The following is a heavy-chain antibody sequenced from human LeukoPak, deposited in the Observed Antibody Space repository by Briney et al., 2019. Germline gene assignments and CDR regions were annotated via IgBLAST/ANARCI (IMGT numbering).Heavy chain of an antibody. CDR1: GFTFDDYG. CDR2: INWNGGRT. J-gene: IGHJ4*02. V-gene: IGHV3-20*04. D-gene: IGHD2-2*01. Sequence: AGGSLRLSCAASGFTFDDYGMSWVRQAPGKGLEWVSGINWNGGRTASADSEKSRFIISRDNAKNSLYLQMNPTTTEDTTFYYCARGTCPGYCTSTNCYATYYFDSWGQGTLVTVSS. CDR3: ARGTCPGYCTSTNCYATYYFDS.